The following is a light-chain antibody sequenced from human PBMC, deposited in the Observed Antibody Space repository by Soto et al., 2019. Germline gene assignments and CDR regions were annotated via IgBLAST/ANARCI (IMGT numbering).Light chain of an antibody. CDR3: QQYGDYST. CDR2: DGS. Sequence: DIQMTQSPSTLSASVGDSVIIPCRASQTSSSLVAWYQQHPARAPKLLIYDGSTLQDGVPSRFSGRRSGTGFTLTITSLQPDDFATYYCQQYGDYSTFGQGTKLEL. J-gene: IGKJ2*01. CDR1: QTSSSL. V-gene: IGKV1-5*01.